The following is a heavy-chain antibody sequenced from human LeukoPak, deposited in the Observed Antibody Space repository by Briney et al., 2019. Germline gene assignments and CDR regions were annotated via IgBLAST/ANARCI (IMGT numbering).Heavy chain of an antibody. J-gene: IGHJ5*02. V-gene: IGHV1-2*02. CDR2: INPNSGGT. D-gene: IGHD1-26*01. CDR1: GYTFTGYY. CDR3: ARDQEWAPNWFDP. Sequence: VKVSCKASGYTFTGYYMHWVRQAPGQGLEWMGWINPNSGGTNYAQKFQVRVTMTRDTSISTAYMELSRLRSDDTAVYYCARDQEWAPNWFDPWGQGTLVTVSS.